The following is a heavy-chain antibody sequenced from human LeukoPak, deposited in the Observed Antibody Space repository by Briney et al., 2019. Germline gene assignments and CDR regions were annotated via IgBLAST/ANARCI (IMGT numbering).Heavy chain of an antibody. V-gene: IGHV3-20*04. CDR2: VNWNGGST. J-gene: IGHJ6*02. Sequence: GGSLRLSCAASGFTFDDYGMSWVRQAPGKGLEWISGVNWNGGSTGYADSVKGRFTISRDNAKNSLYLQMNSLRAEDTALYYCVRGASESYYYYYYGMDVWGQGTTVTVSS. CDR3: VRGASESYYYYYYGMDV. CDR1: GFTFDDYG.